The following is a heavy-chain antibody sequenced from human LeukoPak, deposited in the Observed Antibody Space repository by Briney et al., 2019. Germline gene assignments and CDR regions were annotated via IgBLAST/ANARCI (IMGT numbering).Heavy chain of an antibody. V-gene: IGHV5-10-1*01. J-gene: IGHJ4*02. CDR3: ARLEYFADY. Sequence: KVSCKASGYTFTSYGISWVRQMPGKGLEWMGRIDPSDSYTNYSPSFQGHVTISVDKSINTAYLQWSSLKASDTAMYYCARLEYFADYWGQGTLVTVSS. CDR2: IDPSDSYT. D-gene: IGHD3-9*01. CDR1: GYTFTSYG.